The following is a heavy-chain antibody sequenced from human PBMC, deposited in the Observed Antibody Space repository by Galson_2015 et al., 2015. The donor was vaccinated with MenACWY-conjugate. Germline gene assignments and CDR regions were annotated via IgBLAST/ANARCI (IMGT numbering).Heavy chain of an antibody. CDR1: GGSISSSSYF. CDR3: ARRSARLTLGAFDI. Sequence: LPLTCTVSGGSISSSSYFWGWIRQPPGTGLEWIGTISYSGSTHYNPSLNHRVTVSADTSKDQFSLNVNSVTAADTDLYYCARRSARLTLGAFDIWGQGTMVTVSS. J-gene: IGHJ3*02. V-gene: IGHV4-39*01. CDR2: ISYSGST. D-gene: IGHD4-23*01.